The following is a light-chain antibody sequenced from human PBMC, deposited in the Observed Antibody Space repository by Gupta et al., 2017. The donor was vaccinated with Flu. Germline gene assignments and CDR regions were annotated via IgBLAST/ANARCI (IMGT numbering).Light chain of an antibody. Sequence: QSALTQPASVSGSPGQSITISCPGTSSDVGGSNYASWYQQHPGKAPKLIIYDVTNRPSGVSSRFSGSKSGNTASLTISGLEAEDESDYFCSSYTSTNTFYVFGTGTKVTVL. CDR3: SSYTSTNTFYV. CDR2: DVT. V-gene: IGLV2-14*01. CDR1: SSDVGGSNY. J-gene: IGLJ1*01.